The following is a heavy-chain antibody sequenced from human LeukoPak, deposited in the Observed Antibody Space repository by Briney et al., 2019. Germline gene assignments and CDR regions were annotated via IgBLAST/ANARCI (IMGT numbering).Heavy chain of an antibody. CDR2: MNPNSDQR. V-gene: IGHV1-8*01. J-gene: IGHJ4*02. CDR1: GYTLTTYD. Sequence: ASVKVSCKASGYTLTTYDMNWVRQAPGQGLEWVGWMNPNSDQRAFAQNFKGRFTMTRDNSISTPYLQMSSLTSADTAVYYCARGLGPRTNYYYFDYWGQGTLLIVSS. CDR3: ARGLGPRTNYYYFDY. D-gene: IGHD5-24*01.